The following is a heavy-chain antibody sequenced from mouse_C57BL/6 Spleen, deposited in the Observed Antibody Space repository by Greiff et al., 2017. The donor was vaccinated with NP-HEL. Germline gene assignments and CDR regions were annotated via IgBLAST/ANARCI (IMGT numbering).Heavy chain of an antibody. CDR3: SRYSNYDYFDY. CDR1: GYTFTSYW. J-gene: IGHJ2*01. CDR2: IYPGNSDT. D-gene: IGHD2-5*01. V-gene: IGHV1-5*01. Sequence: EVQLQQSGTVLARPGASVKMSCKTSGYTFTSYWMHWVKQRPGQGLEWIGAIYPGNSDTSYNQKFKGKAKLTAVTSASTAYMELSSLTNEDSAVYYCSRYSNYDYFDYWGQGTTLTVSS.